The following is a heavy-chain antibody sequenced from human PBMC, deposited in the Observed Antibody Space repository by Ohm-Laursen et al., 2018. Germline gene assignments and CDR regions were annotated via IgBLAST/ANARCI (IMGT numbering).Heavy chain of an antibody. J-gene: IGHJ4*02. CDR1: GGSISSYY. Sequence: SETLSLTCSVSGGSISSYYWSWTRQSPGKGLEWIGYIYKSGSTNYNPSLKSRVTISVDTSKNQFSLKLSSVTAADTAVYYCAVGSGYSGYEWGQGTLVTVSS. CDR2: IYKSGST. D-gene: IGHD5-12*01. V-gene: IGHV4-59*12. CDR3: AVGSGYSGYE.